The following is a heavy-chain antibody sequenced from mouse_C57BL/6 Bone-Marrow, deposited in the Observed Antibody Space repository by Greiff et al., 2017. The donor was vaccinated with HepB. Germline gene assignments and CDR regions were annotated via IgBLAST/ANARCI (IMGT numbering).Heavy chain of an antibody. CDR2: IYPGGGYT. J-gene: IGHJ2*01. CDR3: ARWDLRWGYFDY. V-gene: IGHV1-63*01. D-gene: IGHD2-12*01. Sequence: VQLQQSGAELVRPGTSVKMSCKASGYTFTNYWIGWAKQRPGHGLEWIGDIYPGGGYTNYNEKFKGKATLTADKSSGTAYMQFSSLTSEDSAIYYCARWDLRWGYFDYGGQGTTLTVSS. CDR1: GYTFTNYW.